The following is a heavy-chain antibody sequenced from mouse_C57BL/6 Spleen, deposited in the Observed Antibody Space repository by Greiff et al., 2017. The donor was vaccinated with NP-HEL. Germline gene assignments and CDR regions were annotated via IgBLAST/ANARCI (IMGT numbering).Heavy chain of an antibody. D-gene: IGHD1-1*01. V-gene: IGHV1-82*01. CDR3: ANNYYGSSDWYFDV. CDR1: GYAFSSSW. J-gene: IGHJ1*03. Sequence: VQLQQSGPELVKPGASVKISCKASGYAFSSSWMNWVKQRPGKGLEWIGRIYPGDGDTNYNGKFKGKATLTADKSSSTAYMQLSSLTSEDSAVYFCANNYYGSSDWYFDVWGTGTTVTVSS. CDR2: IYPGDGDT.